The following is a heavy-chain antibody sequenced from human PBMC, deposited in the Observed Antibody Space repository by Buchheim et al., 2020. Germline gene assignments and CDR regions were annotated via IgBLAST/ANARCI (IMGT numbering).Heavy chain of an antibody. V-gene: IGHV4-34*02. CDR2: IDHSGST. CDR1: GGSLSGYY. D-gene: IGHD1-26*01. CDR3: ARGGGHYYYFDY. Sequence: QVQLQQWGAGLLKPSETLSLTCAVYGGSLSGYYWSWIRQPPGKGLEWIGEIDHSGSTNYNPSLKSRVTISIDKSKKQFSLKLSSVTAADTAVYYCARGGGHYYYFDYWGQGIL. J-gene: IGHJ4*02.